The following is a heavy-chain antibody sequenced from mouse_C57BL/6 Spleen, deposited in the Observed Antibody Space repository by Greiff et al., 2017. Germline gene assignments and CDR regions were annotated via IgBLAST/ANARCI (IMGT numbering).Heavy chain of an antibody. V-gene: IGHV1-55*01. CDR3: ARGITTAYFDY. CDR1: GYTFTSYW. D-gene: IGHD1-2*01. J-gene: IGHJ2*01. CDR2: IYPGSGST. Sequence: QVQLQQPGAELVKPGASVKMSCKASGYTFTSYWITWVKQRPGQGLEWIGDIYPGSGSTNYNEKFKSKATLTGDTSSSTAYMQLSSLTSEDSAVYYCARGITTAYFDYWGQGTTLTVSS.